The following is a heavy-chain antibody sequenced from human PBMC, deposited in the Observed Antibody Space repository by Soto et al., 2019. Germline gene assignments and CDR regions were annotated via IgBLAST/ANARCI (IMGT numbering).Heavy chain of an antibody. J-gene: IGHJ5*02. D-gene: IGHD6-25*01. Sequence: QVQLVESGGGVVQPGRSLRLSCAASGFTFSTSGMHWIRQAPGKGLEWVSMISHDGGATYYVDSVKGRFTISRDTDKNTLHLPMDSLRPEDTGTYYCAKDWDSSGSYNWFDPGAQGTLVPVSS. CDR1: GFTFSTSG. CDR3: AKDWDSSGSYNWFDP. CDR2: ISHDGGAT. V-gene: IGHV3-30*18.